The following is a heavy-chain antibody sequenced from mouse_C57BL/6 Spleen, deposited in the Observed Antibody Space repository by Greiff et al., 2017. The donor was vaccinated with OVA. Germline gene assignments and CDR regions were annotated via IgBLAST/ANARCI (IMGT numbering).Heavy chain of an antibody. CDR1: GFTFSSYA. Sequence: VQLKESGGGLVKPGGSLKLSCAAPGFTFSSYAMSWVRQTPEKRLEWVATISDGGSYTYYPDNVKGRFTISRDNAKNNLYLQMSHLKSEDTAMYYCARPMDYDKGFAYWGQGTLVTVSA. CDR3: ARPMDYDKGFAY. D-gene: IGHD2-4*01. J-gene: IGHJ3*01. CDR2: ISDGGSYT. V-gene: IGHV5-4*01.